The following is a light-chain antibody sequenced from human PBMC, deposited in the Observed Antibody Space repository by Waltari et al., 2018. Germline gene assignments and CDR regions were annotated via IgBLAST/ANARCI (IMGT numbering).Light chain of an antibody. CDR1: QSVLYNSNNKNY. CDR2: WAS. V-gene: IGKV4-1*01. Sequence: DIVMTQSPDSLAASLGERATITCKSSQSVLYNSNNKNYLAWYQQKPGQPPKLLIYWASTRQSGVPDRFSGGGSGTDFTLTISSLQAEDVAVYYCQQYYSSPRTFGQGTKVEIK. J-gene: IGKJ1*01. CDR3: QQYYSSPRT.